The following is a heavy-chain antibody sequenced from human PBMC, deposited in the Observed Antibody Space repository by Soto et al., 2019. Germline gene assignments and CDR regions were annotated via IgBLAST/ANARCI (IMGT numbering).Heavy chain of an antibody. CDR3: ARDPEGTYDFDY. V-gene: IGHV3-48*04. CDR2: INSGSGTK. J-gene: IGHJ4*02. CDR1: GFTFSTYG. Sequence: EVQLVESGGSLVPPGGSLRLSCAASGFTFSTYGMNWARQAPGRGLEWVTHINSGSGTKSYSDSVKGRFTVSRDDAKNSLYLQMDSLSADDPAIYYCARDPEGTYDFDYWGQGTLVTVSS.